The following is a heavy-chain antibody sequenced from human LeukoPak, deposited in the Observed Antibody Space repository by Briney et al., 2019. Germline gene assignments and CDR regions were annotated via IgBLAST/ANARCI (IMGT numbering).Heavy chain of an antibody. CDR1: GFTFSSYA. V-gene: IGHV3-23*01. J-gene: IGHJ4*02. Sequence: HPGGSLRLSCAASGFTFSSYAMSWVRQAPGKGLEWVSAISGSGGSTYYADSVKGRFTISRDNSKNTLYLQMNSLRAEDTAVYYCAKYSQRITIFGDYFDYWGQGTLVTVSS. CDR2: ISGSGGST. CDR3: AKYSQRITIFGDYFDY. D-gene: IGHD3-3*01.